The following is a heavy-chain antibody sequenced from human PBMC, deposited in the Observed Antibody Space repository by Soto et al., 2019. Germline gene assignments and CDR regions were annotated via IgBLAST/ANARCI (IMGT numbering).Heavy chain of an antibody. J-gene: IGHJ5*02. CDR2: IRRKVNSYAT. CDR3: TRGGSNTWRFDP. Sequence: EVQLVESGGGLVQPGNSLQLSCAASGFIFSDSVIHWVRQARGKGLEWVGRIRRKVNSYATAYTASVNGRFAISRDDSRDTASLQMNSPQVEDTALYYCTRGGSNTWRFDPWGQGTLVIVSS. CDR1: GFIFSDSV. D-gene: IGHD7-27*01. V-gene: IGHV3-73*01.